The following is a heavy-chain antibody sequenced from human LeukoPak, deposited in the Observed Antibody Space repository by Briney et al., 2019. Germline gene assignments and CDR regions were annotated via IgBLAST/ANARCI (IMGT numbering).Heavy chain of an antibody. D-gene: IGHD6-6*01. CDR1: GGTLSSYA. CDR3: ASCIAARQYYYYYYMDV. CDR2: IIPIFGTA. Sequence: ASVKVSCKASGGTLSSYAISWVRQAPGQGRECMGGIIPIFGTANYAQKFQGRVTITADKSTSTAYMELSSLRSEDTAVYYCASCIAARQYYYYYYMDVWGKGTTVTVSS. J-gene: IGHJ6*03. V-gene: IGHV1-69*06.